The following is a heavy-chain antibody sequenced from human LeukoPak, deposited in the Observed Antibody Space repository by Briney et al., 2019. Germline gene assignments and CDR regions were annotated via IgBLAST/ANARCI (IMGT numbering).Heavy chain of an antibody. V-gene: IGHV3-21*01. CDR3: ARGSCSSTSCYLHDY. CDR1: GSPLSSYS. D-gene: IGHD2-2*01. CDR2: ISSSGSYI. J-gene: IGHJ4*02. Sequence: GGPLRPSCAASGSPLSSYSMNWVRKAPGKGLEWASSISSSGSYIYYADSVKGRFTISRDNAKNSLYLQMNSLRAEDTAVYYCARGSCSSTSCYLHDYWGQGTLVTVSS.